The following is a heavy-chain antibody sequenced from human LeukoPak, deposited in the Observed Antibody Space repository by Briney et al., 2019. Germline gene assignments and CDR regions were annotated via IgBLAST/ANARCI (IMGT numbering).Heavy chain of an antibody. D-gene: IGHD2-21*01. Sequence: GGSLRLSCAASGFTFSSYAMSWVRQAPGKGVEWVSAIIGSVGSTYYADSVKGRFTISRDNSQNTPYLQMSSRRAEDTAVYYCTKLGGGDCYFHFDIWGQGTMVTVSS. CDR2: IIGSVGST. V-gene: IGHV3-23*01. CDR3: TKLGGGDCYFHFDI. CDR1: GFTFSSYA. J-gene: IGHJ3*02.